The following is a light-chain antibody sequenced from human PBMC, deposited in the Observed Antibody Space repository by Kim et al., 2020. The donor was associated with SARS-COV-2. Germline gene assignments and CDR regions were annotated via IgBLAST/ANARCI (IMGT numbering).Light chain of an antibody. CDR2: RDE. Sequence: VALGQQTNITCGADKIATKNDNGYKQRPGQAPRLVMFRDENRPSGIPERFSGSNSRSAATLTISRAQAEDEADYYCQVWDSRTVVFGGVTQLTVL. J-gene: IGLJ3*02. CDR3: QVWDSRTVV. CDR1: KIATKN. V-gene: IGLV3-9*01.